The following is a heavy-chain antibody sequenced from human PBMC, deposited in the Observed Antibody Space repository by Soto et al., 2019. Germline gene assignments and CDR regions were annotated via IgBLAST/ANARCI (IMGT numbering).Heavy chain of an antibody. D-gene: IGHD2-2*01. CDR2: ISGSGVNT. J-gene: IGHJ4*02. CDR1: GFTFSNYA. CDR3: AIGYCTSTTCYDGKKNYFDY. V-gene: IGHV3-23*01. Sequence: PGGSLRLSCAASGFTFSNYAMSWVRQAPGKGLEWVSAISGSGVNTHYADSVKGRYTISRDNSKNMLYLQMNSLRAEDTAVYYCAIGYCTSTTCYDGKKNYFDYWGQGTLVTVSS.